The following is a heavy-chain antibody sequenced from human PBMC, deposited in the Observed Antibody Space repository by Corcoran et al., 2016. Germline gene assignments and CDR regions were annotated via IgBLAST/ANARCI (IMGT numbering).Heavy chain of an antibody. V-gene: IGHV4-34*01. CDR2: INHSGST. J-gene: IGHJ4*02. D-gene: IGHD5-18*01. Sequence: QVQLQQWGAGLLKPSETLYLTCAVYGGSFSGYYWSWIRQPPGKGLEWIGEINHSGSTNYNPSLKSRDTISVDTSKNQFSLKLSSVTAADTAVDDCARENSRVIDYWGQGSVVTVSS. CDR3: ARENSRVIDY. CDR1: GGSFSGYY.